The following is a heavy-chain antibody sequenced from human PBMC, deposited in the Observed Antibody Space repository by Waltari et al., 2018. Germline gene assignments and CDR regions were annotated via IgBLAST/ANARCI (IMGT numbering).Heavy chain of an antibody. J-gene: IGHJ5*02. CDR3: AREIYTTNWFDP. CDR2: IAYSGNT. Sequence: QVQLQESGPGLVKPSQTLSLTCTVSGGSIISSDYYWSWIRQSPGKGLEWIGYIAYSGNTYYNSSLKSRVTMSMDTSRNQFSLRLTSVTDADTAVYYCAREIYTTNWFDPWGQGSLVTVSS. V-gene: IGHV4-30-4*01. CDR1: GGSIISSDYY. D-gene: IGHD3-16*01.